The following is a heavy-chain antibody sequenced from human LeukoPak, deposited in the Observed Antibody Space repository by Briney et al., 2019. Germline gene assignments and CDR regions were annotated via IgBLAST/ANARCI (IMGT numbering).Heavy chain of an antibody. CDR2: ISWNSGSI. J-gene: IGHJ6*02. CDR1: GFTFDDYA. D-gene: IGHD4-17*01. V-gene: IGHV3-9*01. CDR3: AKETVSSFGMDV. Sequence: GGSLRLSCAASGFTFDDYAMHWVRHAPGKGLEWVSGISWNSGSIGYADSVKGRFTISRDNAKNSLYLQMNSLRAEDTALYYCAKETVSSFGMDVWGQGTTVTVSS.